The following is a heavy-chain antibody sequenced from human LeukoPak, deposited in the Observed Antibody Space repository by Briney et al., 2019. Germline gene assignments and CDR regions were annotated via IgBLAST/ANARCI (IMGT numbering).Heavy chain of an antibody. CDR3: AKDLLFPRFGSEY. J-gene: IGHJ4*02. Sequence: GGSLRLSCAASGFTFNNYALSWVRQAPGKGLEWVSAISINGDGTYYADSVKGRFTISRDNSKDTLYLQMNSLSTEDTAVYYCAKDLLFPRFGSEYWGQGTLVTVSS. CDR2: ISINGDGT. D-gene: IGHD3-10*01. CDR1: GFTFNNYA. V-gene: IGHV3-23*01.